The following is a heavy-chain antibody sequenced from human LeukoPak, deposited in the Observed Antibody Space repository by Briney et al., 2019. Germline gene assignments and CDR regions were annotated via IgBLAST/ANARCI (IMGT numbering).Heavy chain of an antibody. Sequence: GGSLRLSCAASGFSFSSFEMNWVRQAPGKGLEWVAFIRYDGSNKYYADSVKGRFTISRDNSKNTLYLQMNSLRAEDTAVYYVRRRQMIVVVITSYYYYMDVWGKGTTVTISS. D-gene: IGHD3-22*01. J-gene: IGHJ6*03. CDR1: GFSFSSFE. CDR3: RRRQMIVVVITSYYYYMDV. CDR2: IRYDGSNK. V-gene: IGHV3-30*02.